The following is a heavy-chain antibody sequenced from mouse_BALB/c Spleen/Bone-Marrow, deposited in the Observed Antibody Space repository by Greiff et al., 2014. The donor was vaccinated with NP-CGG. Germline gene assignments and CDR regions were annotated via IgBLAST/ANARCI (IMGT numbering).Heavy chain of an antibody. CDR3: TGSITTAVEFDY. CDR1: GYSFTSYW. J-gene: IGHJ2*03. D-gene: IGHD1-1*01. Sequence: VQLQQSGTVLARPGASVKMSCKASGYSFTSYWMYWIKQRPGQGLERIGAIYPGNSGTSYNQNFKGKAKLTAVTSASTAYMELSSLTNEDSAVYYCTGSITTAVEFDYWGQGTSLTVSS. CDR2: IYPGNSGT. V-gene: IGHV1-5*01.